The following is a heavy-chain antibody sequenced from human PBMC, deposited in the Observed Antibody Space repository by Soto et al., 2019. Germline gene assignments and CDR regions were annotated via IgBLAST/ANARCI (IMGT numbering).Heavy chain of an antibody. V-gene: IGHV4-59*01. D-gene: IGHD6-13*01. CDR1: GGSISSYY. J-gene: IGHJ4*02. CDR2: IYYSGST. Sequence: SETLSLTCTVSGGSISSYYWSWIRQPPGKGLEWIGYIYYSGSTNYNPSLKSRVTISVDTSKNQFSLKLSSVTAADTAVYYCARVTAGPGIAAAGEYYFDYWGQGTLVTVSS. CDR3: ARVTAGPGIAAAGEYYFDY.